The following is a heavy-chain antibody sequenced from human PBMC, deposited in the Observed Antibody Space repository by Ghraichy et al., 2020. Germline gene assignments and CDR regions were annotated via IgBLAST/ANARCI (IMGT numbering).Heavy chain of an antibody. D-gene: IGHD1-26*01. J-gene: IGHJ4*02. CDR3: ASLHGGSYEIFDY. CDR1: GYTFTGYY. CDR2: INPNSGGT. Sequence: ASVKVSCKASGYTFTGYYMHWVRQAPGQGLEWMGWINPNSGGTNYAQKFQGRVTMTRDTSISTAYMELSRLRSDDTAVYYCASLHGGSYEIFDYWGQGTLVTVSS. V-gene: IGHV1-2*02.